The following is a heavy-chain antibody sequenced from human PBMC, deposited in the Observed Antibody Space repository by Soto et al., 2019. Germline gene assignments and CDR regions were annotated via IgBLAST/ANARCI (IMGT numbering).Heavy chain of an antibody. CDR1: GGSFSAYS. CDR3: ARGVTRYYGSGSYLFRY. CDR2: INHSGST. J-gene: IGHJ4*02. V-gene: IGHV4-34*01. Sequence: PSETLSLTCAVYGGSFSAYSWTWIRQPPGKGLEWIGEINHSGSTNYNPSLKSRVTISVDTSKNQFSLKLSSVTAADTAVYYCARGVTRYYGSGSYLFRYWGQGTLVTVSS. D-gene: IGHD3-10*01.